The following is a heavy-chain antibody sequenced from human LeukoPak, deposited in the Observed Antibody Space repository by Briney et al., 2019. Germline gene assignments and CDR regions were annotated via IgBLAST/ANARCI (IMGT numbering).Heavy chain of an antibody. J-gene: IGHJ4*02. V-gene: IGHV1-18*01. CDR2: ISAYNGNT. CDR1: GYTFTSYA. D-gene: IGHD6-13*01. Sequence: ASVKVSCKASGYTFTSYAMHWVRQAPGQRLEWMGWISAYNGNTNYAQKLQGRVTMTTDTSTSTAYMELRSLRSDDTAVYYCARAPRQLVLPFDYWGQGTLVTVSS. CDR3: ARAPRQLVLPFDY.